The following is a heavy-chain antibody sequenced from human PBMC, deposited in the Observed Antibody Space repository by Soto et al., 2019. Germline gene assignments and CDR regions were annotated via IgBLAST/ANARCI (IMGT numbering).Heavy chain of an antibody. J-gene: IGHJ4*02. CDR3: ARKRIIGGGKSGFDY. CDR1: GFTFNIYS. V-gene: IGHV3-30-3*01. CDR2: ISGDGNIK. Sequence: PGGSLRLSCAASGFTFNIYSMYWVRQAPGKGLEWVAVISGDGNIKYYADSVNGRFSISRDNSKNTLFLQMDSLRAEDAATYYCARKRIIGGGKSGFDYWGQGNPVTVSS. D-gene: IGHD2-15*01.